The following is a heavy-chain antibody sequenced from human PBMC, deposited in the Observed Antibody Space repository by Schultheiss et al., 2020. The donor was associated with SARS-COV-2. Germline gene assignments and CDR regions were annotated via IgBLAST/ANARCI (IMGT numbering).Heavy chain of an antibody. CDR3: ASGITGTHYYYYGMDV. CDR2: ISSSGSTI. Sequence: GGSLRLSCAASGFTFSDYYMSWVRQAPGKGLEWVLYISSSGSTIYYADSVKGRFTISRDNSKNTLYLQMNSLRAEDTAVYYCASGITGTHYYYYGMDVWGQGTTVTVSS. CDR1: GFTFSDYY. V-gene: IGHV3-11*04. D-gene: IGHD1-7*01. J-gene: IGHJ6*02.